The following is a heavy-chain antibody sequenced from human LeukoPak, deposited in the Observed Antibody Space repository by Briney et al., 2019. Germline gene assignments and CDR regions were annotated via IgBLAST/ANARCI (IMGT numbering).Heavy chain of an antibody. CDR1: GGSISRSSYY. J-gene: IGHJ4*02. CDR2: IYYSGST. D-gene: IGHD6-13*01. CDR3: ARHGSIATGAFTY. V-gene: IGHV4-39*01. Sequence: SETLSLTCSVSGGSISRSSYYWGWTRQPPGKGLEWIGSIYYSGSTYYNPSLKSRVTISVDTSRNQLSLKLGSVTAADTAVYYCARHGSIATGAFTYWGQGTLVTVSS.